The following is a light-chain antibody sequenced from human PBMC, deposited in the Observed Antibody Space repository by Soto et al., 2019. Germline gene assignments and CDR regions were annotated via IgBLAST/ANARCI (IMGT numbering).Light chain of an antibody. J-gene: IGKJ5*01. CDR1: QGISSH. CDR2: AAS. V-gene: IGKV1-9*01. Sequence: IQLTQSPSSLSASVGDRVTITCRASQGISSHLAWYQQKPGKAPKLLIYAASTLQTGVPSRFSGGGSGTDFTLTLSSLQPEDFATYFCQQANRFPITFGQGTRLEIK. CDR3: QQANRFPIT.